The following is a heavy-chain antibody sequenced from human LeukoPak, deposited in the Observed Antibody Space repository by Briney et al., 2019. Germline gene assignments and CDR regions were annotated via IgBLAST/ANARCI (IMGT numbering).Heavy chain of an antibody. CDR3: ARDPDYYGSGTYYNHYFDY. CDR2: ISRTSTCI. J-gene: IGHJ4*02. V-gene: IGHV3-21*01. CDR1: GFTFNDYG. D-gene: IGHD3-10*01. Sequence: GGSLRLSCAASGFTFNDYGMSWVRQAPGRGLEWVSSISRTSTCIYYADSVKGRFTISRDNAKNSLYLQMTSLRDEDTAVYYCARDPDYYGSGTYYNHYFDYWGQGTLVTVSS.